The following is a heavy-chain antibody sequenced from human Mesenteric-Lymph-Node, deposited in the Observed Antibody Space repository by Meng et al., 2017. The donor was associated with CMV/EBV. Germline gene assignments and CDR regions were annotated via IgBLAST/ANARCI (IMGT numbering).Heavy chain of an antibody. CDR3: AGPSVDIEMAY. Sequence: SVKVSCKASGGTFSSYAISWVRQAPGQGLEWMEGIIPILGIANYAQKFQGRVTITADKSTSTAYMELMSLRSDDTAVYYCAGPSVDIEMAYWGQGTLVTVSS. CDR2: IIPILGIA. D-gene: IGHD5-12*01. CDR1: GGTFSSYA. J-gene: IGHJ4*02. V-gene: IGHV1-69*10.